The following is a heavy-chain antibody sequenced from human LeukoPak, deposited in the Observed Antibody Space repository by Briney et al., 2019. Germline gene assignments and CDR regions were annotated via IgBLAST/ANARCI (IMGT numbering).Heavy chain of an antibody. Sequence: GESLKISCKGSGYSFTSYWIGWVRQMPGKGLEWMGIIYPGDSDTRYSPSFQGQVTISADKSISTAYLQWGSLKASDTAMYYCARTTIAAAGLNDAFDIWGQGTMVTVSS. D-gene: IGHD6-13*01. CDR3: ARTTIAAAGLNDAFDI. J-gene: IGHJ3*02. V-gene: IGHV5-51*01. CDR1: GYSFTSYW. CDR2: IYPGDSDT.